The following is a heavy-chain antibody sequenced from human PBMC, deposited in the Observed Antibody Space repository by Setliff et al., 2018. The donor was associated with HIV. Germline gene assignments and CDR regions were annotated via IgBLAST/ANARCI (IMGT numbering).Heavy chain of an antibody. Sequence: SVKVSCKASGDIFSRYGISWVRQAPGQGLEWMGGIIPIYGTANSAQKFQGRVTITADESTSTAYMELSTLRSEDTAVYSCARDGGYSGHQWFGDAFDIWGQGTMVTVSS. CDR3: ARDGGYSGHQWFGDAFDI. J-gene: IGHJ3*02. CDR1: GDIFSRYG. D-gene: IGHD5-12*01. CDR2: IIPIYGTA. V-gene: IGHV1-69*13.